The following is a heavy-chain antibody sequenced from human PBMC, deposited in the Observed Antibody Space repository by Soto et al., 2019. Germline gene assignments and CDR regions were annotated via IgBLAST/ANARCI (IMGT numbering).Heavy chain of an antibody. Sequence: QVQLQESGPGLVEASQTLSLTCTVSGATISSGGFYWSWIRQRPGKGLEWIGHIYCTGTTSYNPSLNSRVTISLDMSSNQFSLKLRSVTAADTAKYFCARDDSFYGEPGYGMNVWGQGTTVTVSS. CDR2: IYCTGTT. CDR3: ARDDSFYGEPGYGMNV. J-gene: IGHJ6*02. D-gene: IGHD4-17*01. CDR1: GATISSGGFY. V-gene: IGHV4-31*03.